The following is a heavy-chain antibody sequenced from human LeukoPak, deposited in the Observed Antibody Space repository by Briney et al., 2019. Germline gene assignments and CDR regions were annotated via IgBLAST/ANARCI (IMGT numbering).Heavy chain of an antibody. J-gene: IGHJ6*03. CDR2: IKQDGGDK. CDR1: GFSFSSYW. CDR3: SRDQPLTVSSWGYFYYYLDV. D-gene: IGHD4-17*01. Sequence: GGSLRLSCAASGFSFSSYWMSWVRQAPGKGLEWVANIKQDGGDKYYVDSVKGRFTISRDNAKNSLYLQMNSLRAEDTAVYFCSRDQPLTVSSWGYFYYYLDVWGRGTTVTVSS. V-gene: IGHV3-7*01.